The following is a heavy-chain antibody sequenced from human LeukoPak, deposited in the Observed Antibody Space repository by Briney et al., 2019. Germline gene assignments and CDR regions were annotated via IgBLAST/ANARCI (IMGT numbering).Heavy chain of an antibody. CDR3: ASVGSGGNCN. V-gene: IGHV3-74*01. Sequence: GGSLRLSCAASGFTLSSYWMHWVRQPPGRGPVWVSRINSDGTTTSYADSVKGRFTVSRDNAKNTLYLQMNSLRAEDTAVYYCASVGSGGNCNWGPGTLVTVS. D-gene: IGHD2-15*01. J-gene: IGHJ4*02. CDR1: GFTLSSYW. CDR2: INSDGTTT.